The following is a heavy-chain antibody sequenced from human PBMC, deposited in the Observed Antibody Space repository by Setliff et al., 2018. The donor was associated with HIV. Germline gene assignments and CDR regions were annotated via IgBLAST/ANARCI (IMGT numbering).Heavy chain of an antibody. J-gene: IGHJ3*01. CDR2: IYPDDSDI. Sequence: GESLKISCKALDYTFTTYWIAWVRQMPGEGLEWMGIIYPDDSDIRYNPSFQNQITISADKSIATVYLQLNNLKASDTATYYCARRDGRSMNAFQIWGPGTVVTVSS. D-gene: IGHD2-21*01. CDR1: DYTFTTYW. V-gene: IGHV5-51*01. CDR3: ARRDGRSMNAFQI.